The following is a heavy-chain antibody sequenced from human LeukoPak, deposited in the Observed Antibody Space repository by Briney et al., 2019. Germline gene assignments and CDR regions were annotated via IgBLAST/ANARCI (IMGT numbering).Heavy chain of an antibody. CDR2: IKQGGSEK. CDR1: GFTFSSYW. Sequence: GSLRLSCAASGFTFSSYWMSWVRQAPGKGLEWVANIKQGGSEKYYVDSVKGRFTISRDNAKSTLYLQMNSLRADDTAVFYCARVRGGSGRSYAADAFDIWGQGTMVTVSS. V-gene: IGHV3-7*01. CDR3: ARVRGGSGRSYAADAFDI. J-gene: IGHJ3*02. D-gene: IGHD1-26*01.